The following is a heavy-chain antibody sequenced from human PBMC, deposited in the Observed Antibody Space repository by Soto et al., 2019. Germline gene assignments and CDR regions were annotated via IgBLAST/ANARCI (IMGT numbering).Heavy chain of an antibody. CDR3: ARQRLLRLKPDFDI. J-gene: IGHJ4*02. D-gene: IGHD2-21*02. CDR2: MYYSGSS. Sequence: SETLSVTCAVSCGSTSDKSYFWGWVRQSPGKGLEWIGSMYYSGSSYYNPSLKSRVAISVDTSKNQFSLKLRSVTAADTAVYFCARQRLLRLKPDFDIWGQGTLVTVSS. V-gene: IGHV4-39*01. CDR1: CGSTSDKSYF.